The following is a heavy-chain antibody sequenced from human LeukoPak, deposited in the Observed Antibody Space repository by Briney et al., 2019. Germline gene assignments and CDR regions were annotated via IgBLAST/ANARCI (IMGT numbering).Heavy chain of an antibody. V-gene: IGHV1-8*01. CDR1: GYTFTTYD. CDR3: ARGPGGVLDY. J-gene: IGHJ4*02. Sequence: GASVKVSCKASGYTFTTYDINWVRQATGQGLEWVGWMNPNSGNKGYAQKFQGRVTLTRNTSISTAYMELSSLRSEDTAVYYRARGPGGVLDYWGQGTPVTVSS. D-gene: IGHD1-1*01. CDR2: MNPNSGNK.